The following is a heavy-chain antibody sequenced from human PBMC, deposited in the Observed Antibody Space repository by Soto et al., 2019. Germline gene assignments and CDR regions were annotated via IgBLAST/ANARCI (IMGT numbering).Heavy chain of an antibody. V-gene: IGHV1-18*01. CDR3: ARDRKAQWLVFDWFDP. CDR1: GYAFTSYG. Sequence: ASVKVSCKASGYAFTSYGISWVRQAHGQGLEWMGWISAYNGNTNYAQKLQGRVTMTTDTSTSTAYMELRSLRSDDTAVYYCARDRKAQWLVFDWFDPWGKGPLVTVS. CDR2: ISAYNGNT. J-gene: IGHJ5*02. D-gene: IGHD6-19*01.